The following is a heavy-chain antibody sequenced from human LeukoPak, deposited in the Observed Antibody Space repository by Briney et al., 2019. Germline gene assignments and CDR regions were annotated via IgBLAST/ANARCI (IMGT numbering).Heavy chain of an antibody. V-gene: IGHV3-23*01. CDR1: GFTFSNYA. D-gene: IGHD3-10*01. CDR3: AKGRGDLRGAFDY. Sequence: PGGSLRLSCAASGFTFSNYAMSWVRQAPGKGLEWVSGITSSGASTSYADSVTGRFTISRDNSKNTLYLQMNSLRAEDTAVYYCAKGRGDLRGAFDYWGQGTLVTVSS. J-gene: IGHJ4*02. CDR2: ITSSGAST.